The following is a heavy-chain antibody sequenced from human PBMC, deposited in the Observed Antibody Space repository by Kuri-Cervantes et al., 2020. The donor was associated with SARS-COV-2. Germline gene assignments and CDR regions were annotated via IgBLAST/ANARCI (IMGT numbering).Heavy chain of an antibody. D-gene: IGHD4-17*01. CDR2: IWNDGSNK. Sequence: GGSLRLSCAASGFTFSSYGMHWVPQAPGKGLEWVAVIWNDGSNKYYADSVKGRFTISRDNSNNMLFLQMNSLRPEDTALYYCARDINRYGDYSVASDIWGQGTPVTVSS. V-gene: IGHV3-33*01. J-gene: IGHJ3*02. CDR1: GFTFSSYG. CDR3: ARDINRYGDYSVASDI.